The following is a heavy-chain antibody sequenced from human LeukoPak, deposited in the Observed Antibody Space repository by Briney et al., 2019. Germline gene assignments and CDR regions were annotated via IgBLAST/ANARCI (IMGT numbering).Heavy chain of an antibody. V-gene: IGHV3-11*01. CDR3: GRVAGVEFISV. Sequence: GESLKISCAASGFSFSEYYMAWIRQAPGKRLQWVSYISSTGYTTDYVDSVKGRFTISKDNAKNSLYLEMKSLRAEDTAVYYCGRVAGVEFISVWGQGTLVTVSS. CDR2: ISSTGYTT. CDR1: GFSFSEYY. J-gene: IGHJ4*02. D-gene: IGHD2-15*01.